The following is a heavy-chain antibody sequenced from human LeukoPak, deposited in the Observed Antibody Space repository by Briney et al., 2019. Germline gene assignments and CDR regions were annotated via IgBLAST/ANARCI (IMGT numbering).Heavy chain of an antibody. CDR1: GGSISSYY. CDR3: ASIGSGPDAFDI. D-gene: IGHD3-10*01. V-gene: IGHV4-59*01. CDR2: IYYRGST. Sequence: SETLSLTCTVSGGSISSYYWSCIRQPPGKGLEWIGYIYYRGSTNYNPSLKSRVTISVDTSKNQFSLKLSSVAAADTAFYYCASIGSGPDAFDIWGQGTMVTVSS. J-gene: IGHJ3*02.